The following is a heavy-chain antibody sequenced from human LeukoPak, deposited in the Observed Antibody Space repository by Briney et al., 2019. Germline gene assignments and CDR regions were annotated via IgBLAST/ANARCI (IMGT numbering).Heavy chain of an antibody. D-gene: IGHD1-26*01. CDR3: ARYSGTYYDY. J-gene: IGHJ4*02. CDR2: IHYSGST. Sequence: SETLSLTCTVSGDSISNYYWSWIRQPPGKGLEWIGYIHYSGSTKYNPSLNSRLTISVDTSKNQFSLKLSSVTAADTAVYYCARYSGTYYDYWGQGALVAVSS. V-gene: IGHV4-59*01. CDR1: GDSISNYY.